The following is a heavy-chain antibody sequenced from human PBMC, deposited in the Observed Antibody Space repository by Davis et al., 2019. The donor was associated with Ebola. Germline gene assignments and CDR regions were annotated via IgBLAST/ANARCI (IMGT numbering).Heavy chain of an antibody. J-gene: IGHJ5*02. V-gene: IGHV4-59*08. Sequence: MPSETLSLTCTVSGGSISSYYWSWIRQLPGKGLEWIGYIYHSGSTNYNPSLKSRVTISVDTSKNPFSLKLTSVTAADTAVYYCARHKGLDPWGQGTLVTVSS. CDR1: GGSISSYY. CDR2: IYHSGST. CDR3: ARHKGLDP.